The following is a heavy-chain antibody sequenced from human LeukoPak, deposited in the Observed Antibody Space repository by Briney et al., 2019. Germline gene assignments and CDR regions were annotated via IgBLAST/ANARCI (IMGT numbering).Heavy chain of an antibody. CDR2: IFYSGST. V-gene: IGHV4-59*01. CDR3: ARVFSYPLRAPFDP. D-gene: IGHD3-3*01. Sequence: SETLSLTCTVSGGSISSYYWSWIRQPPGKGLEWIGYIFYSGSTNYNPSLKSRVTISVDTSKNQFSLKLSSVAAADTAVYYCARVFSYPLRAPFDPWGQGTLVTVSS. CDR1: GGSISSYY. J-gene: IGHJ5*02.